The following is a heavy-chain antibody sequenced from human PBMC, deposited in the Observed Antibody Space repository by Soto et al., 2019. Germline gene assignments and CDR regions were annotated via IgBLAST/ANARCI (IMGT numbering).Heavy chain of an antibody. Sequence: AEVQVSCKASGYTFTSYGISWVRQAPGQGLEWMGWISVYNGKTNYAQKFQGRVTMTIDTSTTTAYLEVRSLRFDDTAVYYCTRARYCSSPSCYNHYYYGMDIWGQGTTVTVSS. D-gene: IGHD2-2*02. CDR1: GYTFTSYG. CDR2: ISVYNGKT. V-gene: IGHV1-18*04. CDR3: TRARYCSSPSCYNHYYYGMDI. J-gene: IGHJ6*01.